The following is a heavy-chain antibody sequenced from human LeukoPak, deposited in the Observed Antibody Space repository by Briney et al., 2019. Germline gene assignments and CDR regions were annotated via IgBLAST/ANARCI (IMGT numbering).Heavy chain of an antibody. CDR1: GGPISSSSYY. D-gene: IGHD1-26*01. CDR2: IYYSGST. J-gene: IGHJ4*02. CDR3: ARVRGLIVGATDFDY. Sequence: SETLSLTSTVSGGPISSSSYYWGWIRQPPGKGLEWIGSIYYSGSTYYNPSLKSRVTISVDTSKNQFSLKLSSVTAADTAVYYCARVRGLIVGATDFDYWGQGTLVTVSS. V-gene: IGHV4-39*07.